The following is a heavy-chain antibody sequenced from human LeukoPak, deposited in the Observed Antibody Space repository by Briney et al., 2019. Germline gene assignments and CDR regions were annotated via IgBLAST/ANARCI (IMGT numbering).Heavy chain of an antibody. J-gene: IGHJ4*02. V-gene: IGHV1-2*02. CDR3: ATSPYSSSYPY. Sequence: ASVKVSCKASGYTFTGYYIHWVRQAPGQGLEWMGWINPNSGGTNYAQKFQGRVTMTRDTSISTAYMELSRLRSDDTAVYYCATSPYSSSYPYWGQGTLVAVCS. CDR2: INPNSGGT. CDR1: GYTFTGYY. D-gene: IGHD6-6*01.